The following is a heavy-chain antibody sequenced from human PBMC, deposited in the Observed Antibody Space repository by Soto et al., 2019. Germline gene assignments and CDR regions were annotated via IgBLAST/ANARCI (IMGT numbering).Heavy chain of an antibody. Sequence: SETLSLTCTVSGGSISSSRHHWGWIRQPPGKGLEWIGSIYYKGTSYHNPSLKSRVTISVDTSKNQFSLKLSSVTAADTAVYYCARDSSSCRSHFDYWGQGTLVTVSS. D-gene: IGHD6-13*01. J-gene: IGHJ4*02. CDR3: ARDSSSCRSHFDY. V-gene: IGHV4-39*07. CDR2: IYYKGTS. CDR1: GGSISSSRHH.